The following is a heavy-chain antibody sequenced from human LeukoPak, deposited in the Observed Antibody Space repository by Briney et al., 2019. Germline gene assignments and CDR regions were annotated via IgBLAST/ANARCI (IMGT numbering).Heavy chain of an antibody. J-gene: IGHJ5*02. CDR1: GGSISSYY. V-gene: IGHV4-4*07. CDR3: AREWSYSSGPPP. CDR2: IYTIGST. D-gene: IGHD6-19*01. Sequence: SETLSLTCTVSGGSISSYYWSWIRQPPGKGLEWIGRIYTIGSTNYTPSLKCRVTMSVDTSKNQFSLKLSSVTAADTAVYYCAREWSYSSGPPPWGQGTLVTVSS.